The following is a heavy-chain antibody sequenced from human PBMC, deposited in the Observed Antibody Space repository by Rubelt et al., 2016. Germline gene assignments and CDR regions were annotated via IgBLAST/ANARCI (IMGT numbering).Heavy chain of an antibody. CDR1: GFTFSNAW. V-gene: IGHV3-15*01. CDR2: IKTKTDGGTT. CDR3: TTVTVVDVHRDY. J-gene: IGHJ4*02. Sequence: EVQLVESGGGLVKPGGSLRLSCAASGFTFSNAWMSWVRQAPGKGLEWVGRIKTKTDGGTTDYAAPVKGRFTISRDDSKNTLYRQMNSLKTEDTAVYYCTTVTVVDVHRDYWGQGTLVTVSS. D-gene: IGHD4-23*01.